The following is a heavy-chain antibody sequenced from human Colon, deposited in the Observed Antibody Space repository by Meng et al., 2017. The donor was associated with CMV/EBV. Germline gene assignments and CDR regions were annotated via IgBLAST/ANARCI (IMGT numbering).Heavy chain of an antibody. CDR3: ARGGGYYFDY. CDR1: GDSISRDNW. J-gene: IGHJ4*02. D-gene: IGHD1-26*01. CDR2: IFHTGSS. Sequence: LTCAVSGDSISRDNWWTWVRQHPGKGLVWIGEIFHTGSSNYNPSLKGRVAISLDKSRDQISLHVISVTAADTAVYYCARGGGYYFDYWGQGTLVTVSS. V-gene: IGHV4-4*02.